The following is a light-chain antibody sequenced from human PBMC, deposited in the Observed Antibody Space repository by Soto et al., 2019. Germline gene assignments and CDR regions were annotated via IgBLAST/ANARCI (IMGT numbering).Light chain of an antibody. CDR2: AAS. J-gene: IGKJ3*01. CDR3: QTYNSAPIA. Sequence: DIQMTQYPSSLSASVGDRVTITCRASQGISNYLAWYQQKPGKVPKLLIYAASTLQSVVPSRFSGSGSGTGFTLPISSLQPEDVATYYCQTYNSAPIAFGPGTKGDIK. CDR1: QGISNY. V-gene: IGKV1-27*01.